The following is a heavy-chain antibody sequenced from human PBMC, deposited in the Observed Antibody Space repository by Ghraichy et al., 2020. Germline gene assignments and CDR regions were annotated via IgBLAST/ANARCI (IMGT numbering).Heavy chain of an antibody. CDR2: IIPIFGTA. D-gene: IGHD1-26*01. J-gene: IGHJ4*02. CDR3: ARVGGSLIQYFDY. V-gene: IGHV1-69*13. CDR1: GGTFSSYA. Sequence: SVKVSCKASGGTFSSYAISWVRQAPGQGLEWMGGIIPIFGTANYAQKFQGRVTITADESTSTAYMELSSLRSEDTAVYYCARVGGSLIQYFDYWGQGTLVTVSS.